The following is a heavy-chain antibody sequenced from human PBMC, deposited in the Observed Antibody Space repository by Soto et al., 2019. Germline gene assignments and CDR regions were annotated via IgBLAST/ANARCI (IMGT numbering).Heavy chain of an antibody. Sequence: QVQLQESGPGLVKPSETLSLTCSVSGGSISGLYWRWVRQPPGRGLEWIGWIYYRGTTNYNPSLRSRVTMSVDTSKTQFALKRSSVTAADTAIYYCARLRNHYVMDVWGRGTTVAVSS. J-gene: IGHJ6*04. CDR2: IYYRGTT. CDR1: GGSISGLY. CDR3: ARLRNHYVMDV. V-gene: IGHV4-59*08. D-gene: IGHD1-1*01.